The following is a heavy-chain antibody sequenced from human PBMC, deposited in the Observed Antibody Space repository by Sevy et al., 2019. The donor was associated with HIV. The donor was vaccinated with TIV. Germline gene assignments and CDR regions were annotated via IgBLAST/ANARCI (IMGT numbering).Heavy chain of an antibody. Sequence: GGSLRLSCAASGFTFSSYAMSWVRQAPGKGLKWVSTIRGSGGSTYYADSVKGRFTISRDNSKNTLYFQMNSLRAEDTAVYYCHGDYDSSQLASYYYYGMDVWGQGTTVTVSS. CDR1: GFTFSSYA. V-gene: IGHV3-23*01. D-gene: IGHD3-22*01. J-gene: IGHJ6*02. CDR2: IRGSGGST. CDR3: HGDYDSSQLASYYYYGMDV.